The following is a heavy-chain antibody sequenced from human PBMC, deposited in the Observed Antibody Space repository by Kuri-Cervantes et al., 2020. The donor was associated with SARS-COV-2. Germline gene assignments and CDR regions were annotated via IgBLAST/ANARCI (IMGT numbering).Heavy chain of an antibody. CDR3: AKIGTQYCSAGRCYVDY. D-gene: IGHD2-15*01. J-gene: IGHJ4*02. CDR1: GFTFSSYA. Sequence: GGSLRLSCAASGFTFSSYAMSWVRQAPGKGLEWVSAISGSGGSTYYADSVKGRFTISRDNSKNTLYLQMNSLRAEDTAVYYCAKIGTQYCSAGRCYVDYWGQGTLVTVSS. V-gene: IGHV3-23*01. CDR2: ISGSGGST.